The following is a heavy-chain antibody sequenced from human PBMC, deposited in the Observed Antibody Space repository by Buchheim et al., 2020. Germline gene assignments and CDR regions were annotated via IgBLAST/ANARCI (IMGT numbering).Heavy chain of an antibody. CDR2: IWYDGCNK. CDR3: ARGRREIDY. V-gene: IGHV3-33*01. Sequence: QVQLVESGGGVVQPGRSLRLSCAASGFTFSSYGMHWVRQAPRKGLEWVAVIWYDGCNKYYADSVKGGFTLSRDNSKHTLYLQMNSLRAEDTAVYYCARGRREIDYWGQGTL. D-gene: IGHD1-1*01. CDR1: GFTFSSYG. J-gene: IGHJ4*02.